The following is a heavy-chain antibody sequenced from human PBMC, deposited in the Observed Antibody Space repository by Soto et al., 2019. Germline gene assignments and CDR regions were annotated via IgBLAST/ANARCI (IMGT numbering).Heavy chain of an antibody. V-gene: IGHV1-69*01. J-gene: IGHJ1*01. CDR1: GGTFSSYA. CDR2: IIPIFGTA. CDR3: ARGGPSVVVVAAIDEYFQH. Sequence: QVQLVQSGAEVKKPGSSVKVSCKASGGTFSSYAISWVRQAPGQGLEWMGGIIPIFGTANYAQKCQGRVTITADESTSTAYMELSSLRSEDTAVYYCARGGPSVVVVAAIDEYFQHWGQGTLVTVSS. D-gene: IGHD2-15*01.